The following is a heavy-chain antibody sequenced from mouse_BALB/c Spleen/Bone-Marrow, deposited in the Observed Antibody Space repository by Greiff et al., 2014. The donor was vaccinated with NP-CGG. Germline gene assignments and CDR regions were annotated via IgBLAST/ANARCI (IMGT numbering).Heavy chain of an antibody. CDR3: VRREGNHAAWFAY. CDR1: GYSITSGYS. V-gene: IGHV3-1*02. CDR2: IHYSGST. D-gene: IGHD2-1*01. J-gene: IGHJ3*01. Sequence: VQLKESGPDLVKPSQSLSLTCTVTGYSITSGYSWHWIRQFPGNKLEWMGCIHYSGSTNYNPSLKSRISITRDTSKNQFFLQLNSVTTEDTATYYCVRREGNHAAWFAYWGQGTLVTVSA.